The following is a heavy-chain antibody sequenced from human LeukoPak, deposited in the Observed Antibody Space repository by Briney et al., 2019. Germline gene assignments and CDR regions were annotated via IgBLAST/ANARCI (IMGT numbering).Heavy chain of an antibody. CDR2: IKQDGSEK. CDR1: GFTFSSYW. CDR3: ARDFFAAAGPIYFDY. J-gene: IGHJ4*02. V-gene: IGHV3-7*01. Sequence: PGGSLRLSCAASGFTFSSYWVSWVRQAPGKGLEWVANIKQDGSEKYYVDSVKGRFTISRDNAKNSLYLQMNSLRAEDTAVYYCARDFFAAAGPIYFDYWGQGTLVTVSS. D-gene: IGHD6-13*01.